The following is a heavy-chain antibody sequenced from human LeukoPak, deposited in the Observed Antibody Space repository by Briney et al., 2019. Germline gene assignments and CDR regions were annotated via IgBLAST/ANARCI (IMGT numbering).Heavy chain of an antibody. CDR3: AKRGVVIRVILVGFHKEAYYFDS. Sequence: GGPLRLSCAVSGITVSNYGMSWVRQAPGKGPEWVAGISGSGGSAHYADAVKGRFTISRDNPKNTLYLQMNSLRVEDTAVYFCAKRGVVIRVILVGFHKEAYYFDSWGQGALVTVSS. CDR2: ISGSGGSA. V-gene: IGHV3-23*01. D-gene: IGHD3-22*01. J-gene: IGHJ4*02. CDR1: GITVSNYG.